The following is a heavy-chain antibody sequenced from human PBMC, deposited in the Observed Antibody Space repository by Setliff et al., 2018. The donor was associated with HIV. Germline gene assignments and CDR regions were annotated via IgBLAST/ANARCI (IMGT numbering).Heavy chain of an antibody. Sequence: PSETLSLTCAVYGGSFSGYHWNRIRQPPGKGLEWIGEINHSGRTNYNPSLKSRVTISVDTSKNQFSLKLRSVTAADTAMYYCARVSITYWYSIPTFYYYYMDVWGKGTKVTVSS. V-gene: IGHV4-34*01. D-gene: IGHD2-8*02. CDR1: GGSFSGYH. CDR2: INHSGRT. J-gene: IGHJ6*03. CDR3: ARVSITYWYSIPTFYYYYMDV.